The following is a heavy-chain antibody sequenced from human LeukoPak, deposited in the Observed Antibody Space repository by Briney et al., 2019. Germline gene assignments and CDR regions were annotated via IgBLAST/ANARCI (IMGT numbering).Heavy chain of an antibody. Sequence: GGSLRLSCAASGFTLSGYWMHWVRQAPGQGLVWVSRVKSDGTTIYYADSVKGRFTVSRDNAKNTMYLQMNSLRAEDTAVYYCARDITIFGDYGVDVWGQGTPVTVSS. CDR3: ARDITIFGDYGVDV. CDR1: GFTLSGYW. CDR2: VKSDGTTI. V-gene: IGHV3-74*01. D-gene: IGHD3-3*01. J-gene: IGHJ6*02.